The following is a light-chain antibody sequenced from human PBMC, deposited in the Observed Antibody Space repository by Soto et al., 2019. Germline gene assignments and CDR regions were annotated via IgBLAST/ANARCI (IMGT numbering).Light chain of an antibody. Sequence: DIPMTQSPSTLSASVGERITITCRASQSLSNWLAWYQQKPGKAPKLLIYDASTLESGVPSRFSGSGSGTEFTITVSSLQPDDFATYYCQQYDTFLYTFGQGTKLEIK. CDR2: DAS. CDR1: QSLSNW. CDR3: QQYDTFLYT. J-gene: IGKJ2*01. V-gene: IGKV1-5*01.